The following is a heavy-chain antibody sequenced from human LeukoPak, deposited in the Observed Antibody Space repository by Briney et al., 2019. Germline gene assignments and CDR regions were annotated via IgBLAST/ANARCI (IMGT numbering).Heavy chain of an antibody. V-gene: IGHV3-74*01. D-gene: IGHD2-8*01. CDR1: GFTFSNYW. CDR2: INSDGSST. Sequence: PGGSLRLFCAASGFTFSNYWMHWVRQAPGKGLEYFSRINSDGSSTNYADSVKGRFTISRDNAKNTLYLHMNSLRAEDTAVYYCARAVLMVYAPLDVWGKGTTVTVSS. J-gene: IGHJ6*04. CDR3: ARAVLMVYAPLDV.